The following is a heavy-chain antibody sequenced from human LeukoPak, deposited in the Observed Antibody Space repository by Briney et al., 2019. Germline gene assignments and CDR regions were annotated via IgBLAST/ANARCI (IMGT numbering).Heavy chain of an antibody. Sequence: ASVKVSCKASGYTFTGYYMHWVRQAPGQGLEWMGRINPNSGGTNYAQKFQGRVTMTRDTSISTAYMELSRLRSDDTAVYYCARDISRFGAFDIWGQGTMVTVSS. CDR2: INPNSGGT. CDR1: GYTFTGYY. D-gene: IGHD3-10*01. V-gene: IGHV1-2*06. J-gene: IGHJ3*02. CDR3: ARDISRFGAFDI.